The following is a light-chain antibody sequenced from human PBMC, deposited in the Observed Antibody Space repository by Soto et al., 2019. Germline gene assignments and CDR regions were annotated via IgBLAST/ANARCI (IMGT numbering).Light chain of an antibody. Sequence: QLLLTQPPSVSGAPGQRVTISCTGSSSNIGAGYDVHWYQQLPGTAPKLLIYGNSNRPSGVPDRFSGSKSGTSASLAITGLQAEDEADYYCQSYDSSLSVVFGGGTKPTVL. CDR3: QSYDSSLSVV. J-gene: IGLJ2*01. CDR2: GNS. V-gene: IGLV1-40*01. CDR1: SSNIGAGYD.